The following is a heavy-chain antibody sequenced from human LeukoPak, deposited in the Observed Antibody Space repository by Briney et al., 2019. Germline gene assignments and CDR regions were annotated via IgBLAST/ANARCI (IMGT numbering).Heavy chain of an antibody. CDR1: GYTFTSYV. CDR3: ARVVVTDYYDSSGYLDA. D-gene: IGHD3-22*01. J-gene: IGHJ5*02. Sequence: ASVKVSCKASGYTFTSYVISWVQQAPGQGLEWMGWISAYNGNTNYAQKLQGRVTMTTDTSTSTAYMELKSLRAEDTAVYYCARVVVTDYYDSSGYLDAWGQGTLVTVSS. V-gene: IGHV1-18*01. CDR2: ISAYNGNT.